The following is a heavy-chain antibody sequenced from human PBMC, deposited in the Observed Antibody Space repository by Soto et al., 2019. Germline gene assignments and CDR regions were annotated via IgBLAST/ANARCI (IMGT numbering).Heavy chain of an antibody. J-gene: IGHJ4*02. CDR3: AYGSSSAWIDY. V-gene: IGHV4-39*01. D-gene: IGHD6-25*01. CDR1: GDSMRGYHFY. CDR2: AYFSGGNT. Sequence: SETLSLTCSVSGDSMRGYHFYWGWIRQAPGKGLEWIGSAYFSGGNTYYNPSLESRVSISVDTSKNEFSLRLTSLTAADTAVYFCAYGSSSAWIDYWGQGTLVTVSS.